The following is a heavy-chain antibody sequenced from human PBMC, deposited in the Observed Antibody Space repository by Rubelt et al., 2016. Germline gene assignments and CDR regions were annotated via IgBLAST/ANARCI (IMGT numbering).Heavy chain of an antibody. Sequence: QITLKESGPTLVKPTQTLTLTCTFSGFSLSTSGVGVCWIRQPPGKALEWLALIYWNVDKSYSPSLKSRLTITHDTSKDQVVPTMTNMDPVDTATYYCAHCSGYDLIDYWGQGTLVTVSS. CDR3: AHCSGYDLIDY. D-gene: IGHD5-12*01. CDR1: GFSLSTSGVG. CDR2: IYWNVDK. J-gene: IGHJ4*02. V-gene: IGHV2-5*01.